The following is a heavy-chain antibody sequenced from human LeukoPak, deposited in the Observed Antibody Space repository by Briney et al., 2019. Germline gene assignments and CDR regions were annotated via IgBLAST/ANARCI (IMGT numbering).Heavy chain of an antibody. J-gene: IGHJ6*02. V-gene: IGHV1-2*02. CDR1: GYTFTGYY. D-gene: IGHD3-10*01. CDR3: AREGVYGSGSRYYYYGMDV. Sequence: ASVKVSCKASGYTFTGYYMHWVRQAPEQGLEWMGWINTNSGGTNYAQKFQGRVTMTRDTSISTAYMELSRLRSDDTAVYYCAREGVYGSGSRYYYYGMDVWGQGTTVTVSS. CDR2: INTNSGGT.